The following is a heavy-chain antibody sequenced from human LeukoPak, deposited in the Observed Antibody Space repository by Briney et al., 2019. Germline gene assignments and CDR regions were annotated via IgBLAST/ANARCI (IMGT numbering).Heavy chain of an antibody. CDR2: FDPEDGET. Sequence: ASVKVSCKVSGYTLTELSMHWVRQAPGKGLEWMGGFDPEDGETIYAQKFQGRVTMTEDTSTDTAYMELSSLRSEDTAVYYCATVLPPMGSYFFYAFDIWGQGIMVTVSS. V-gene: IGHV1-24*01. D-gene: IGHD3-10*01. J-gene: IGHJ3*02. CDR3: ATVLPPMGSYFFYAFDI. CDR1: GYTLTELS.